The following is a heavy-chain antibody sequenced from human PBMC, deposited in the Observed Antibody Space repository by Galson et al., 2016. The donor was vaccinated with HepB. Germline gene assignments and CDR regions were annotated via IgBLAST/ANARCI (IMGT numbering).Heavy chain of an antibody. Sequence: SLRLSCAASGFTFSSYATHWVRQAPGKGLEWVAVISYDGTNKYYADSVKGRFTISRDNSKNRLYLQMNSLRAEDTAVYYCARVDGFGEPLYFDYWGQGTLVTVSS. V-gene: IGHV3-30*04. CDR1: GFTFSSYA. J-gene: IGHJ4*02. CDR2: ISYDGTNK. D-gene: IGHD3-10*01. CDR3: ARVDGFGEPLYFDY.